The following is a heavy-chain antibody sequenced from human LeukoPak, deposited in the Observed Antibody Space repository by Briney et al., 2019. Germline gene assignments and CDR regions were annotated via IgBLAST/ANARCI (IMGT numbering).Heavy chain of an antibody. V-gene: IGHV4-34*01. J-gene: IGHJ4*02. CDR1: GGSFSGYY. CDR3: ARVVPYDFWSGYYDY. D-gene: IGHD3-3*01. CDR2: INHSGST. Sequence: SETLSLTCAVYGGSFSGYYWSWIRQPPGKGLEWIGEINHSGSTNYNPSLKSRVTISVDTSKNQFSLKLSSVTAADTAVYYCARVVPYDFWSGYYDYWGQGTLVTVSS.